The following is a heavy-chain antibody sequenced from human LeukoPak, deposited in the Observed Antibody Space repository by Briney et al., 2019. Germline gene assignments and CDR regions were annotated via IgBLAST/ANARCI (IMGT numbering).Heavy chain of an antibody. CDR3: AKGGRNVIDY. CDR2: INSDGSST. Sequence: PGGSLRLSCAASGFTFSSYAMSWVRQAPGKGLVWVSRINSDGSSTSYADSVKGRLTISRDNAKNTLYLQMNSLRDEDTAVYYCAKGGRNVIDYWGQGTLVTVSS. CDR1: GFTFSSYA. V-gene: IGHV3-74*01. J-gene: IGHJ4*02. D-gene: IGHD1-26*01.